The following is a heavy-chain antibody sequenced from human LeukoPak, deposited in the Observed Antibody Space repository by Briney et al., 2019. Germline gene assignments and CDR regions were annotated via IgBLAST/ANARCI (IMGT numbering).Heavy chain of an antibody. D-gene: IGHD6-19*01. V-gene: IGHV4-4*02. CDR3: ARDVVAVAGSAFDI. J-gene: IGHJ3*02. CDR2: IYHSGST. Sequence: SETLSLTCAVSGGSISNSNWWSWVRQPPGKGLEWIGEIYHSGSTNYNPSLKSRVTISVDKSKNQFSLKLSSVTAADTAVYYCARDVVAVAGSAFDIWGQGTMVTVSS. CDR1: GGSISNSNW.